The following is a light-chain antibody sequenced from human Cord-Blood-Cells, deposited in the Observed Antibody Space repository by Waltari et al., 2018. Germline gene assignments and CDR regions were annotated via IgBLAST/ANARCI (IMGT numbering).Light chain of an antibody. J-gene: IGLJ3*02. Sequence: QSVLTQPPSASGTPGQRVTISCSGSSSNIGSNYVYWYQQLPGTAPKLPIYRNNQRPSGVPDRCSGSKAGTSASVAISGLRSEDEADYYCAAWDDSLSGPVFGGGTKLTVL. V-gene: IGLV1-47*01. CDR2: RNN. CDR1: SSNIGSNY. CDR3: AAWDDSLSGPV.